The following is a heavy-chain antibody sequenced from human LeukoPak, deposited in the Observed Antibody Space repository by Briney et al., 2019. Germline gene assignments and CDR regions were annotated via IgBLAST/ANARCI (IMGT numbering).Heavy chain of an antibody. Sequence: GRSLRLSCAASGFTFDDYAMHWVRQAPGKGLEWVSGISWNSGSIGYADSVKGRFTISRDNAKNSLYLQMNSLRAEDTALYYCAKDMGGQQLVLFDYWGQETLVTVSS. CDR3: AKDMGGQQLVLFDY. D-gene: IGHD6-13*01. CDR2: ISWNSGSI. V-gene: IGHV3-9*01. CDR1: GFTFDDYA. J-gene: IGHJ4*02.